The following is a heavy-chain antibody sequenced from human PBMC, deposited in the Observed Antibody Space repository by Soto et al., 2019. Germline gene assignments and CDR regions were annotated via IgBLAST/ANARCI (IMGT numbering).Heavy chain of an antibody. CDR1: GGSISSYY. V-gene: IGHV4-59*08. CDR3: ARLNDYSNYVFDY. Sequence: QVQLQESGPGLVKPSETLSLTCTVSGGSISSYYWSWIRQPPGKGLEWIGYIYYSGSTNYNPSLKSRVTIAVDTSKNQFALKLSSVTAGDTAVDYCARLNDYSNYVFDYWGQGTLVTVSS. J-gene: IGHJ4*02. D-gene: IGHD4-4*01. CDR2: IYYSGST.